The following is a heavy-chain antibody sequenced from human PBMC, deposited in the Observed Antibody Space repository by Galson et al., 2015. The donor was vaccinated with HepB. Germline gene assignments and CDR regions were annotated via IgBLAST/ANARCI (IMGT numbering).Heavy chain of an antibody. CDR2: ITYDGSNK. CDR1: GFTFSSSG. Sequence: SLRLSCAASGFTFSSSGMHWVRQGPGKGLEWVAVITYDGSNKEYADSVKGRFTITRDNSKNTLYLQMNSLRPEDTAVYFCASSTSLYYYYMDIWGKGTTVTVSS. CDR3: ASSTSLYYYYMDI. D-gene: IGHD2-2*01. J-gene: IGHJ6*03. V-gene: IGHV3-30*03.